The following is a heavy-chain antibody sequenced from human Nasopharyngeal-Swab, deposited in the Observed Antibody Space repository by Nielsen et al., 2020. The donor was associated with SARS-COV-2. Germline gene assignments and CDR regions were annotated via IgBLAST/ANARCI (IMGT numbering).Heavy chain of an antibody. CDR2: ISGSGGST. Sequence: GGSLRLSCAASGFTFSSYAMSWVCQAPGKGLEWVSAISGSGGSTYYADSVKGRFTISRDNSKNTLYLQMNSLRAEDTAVYYCAKGPRTYYYDSSGYYYFDYWGQGTLVTVSS. D-gene: IGHD3-22*01. CDR1: GFTFSSYA. J-gene: IGHJ4*01. V-gene: IGHV3-23*01. CDR3: AKGPRTYYYDSSGYYYFDY.